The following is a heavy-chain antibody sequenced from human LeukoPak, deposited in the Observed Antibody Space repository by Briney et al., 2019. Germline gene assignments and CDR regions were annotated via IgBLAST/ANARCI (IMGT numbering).Heavy chain of an antibody. Sequence: GGSLRLSCAASGFTFSSYWMHWVRQAPGKGLEWVSVIYSGGSTYYADSVKGRFTISRDNSKNTLYLQMNSLRAEDTAVYYCARGMLAGGAFDIWGQGTMVTVSS. CDR1: GFTFSSYW. D-gene: IGHD2-8*01. J-gene: IGHJ3*02. V-gene: IGHV3-53*01. CDR3: ARGMLAGGAFDI. CDR2: IYSGGST.